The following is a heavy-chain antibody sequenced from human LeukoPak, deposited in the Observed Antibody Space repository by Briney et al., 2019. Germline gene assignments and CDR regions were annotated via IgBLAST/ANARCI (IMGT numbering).Heavy chain of an antibody. J-gene: IGHJ6*03. CDR2: IIPIFGTA. D-gene: IGHD3-10*01. CDR1: GGTFSSYA. Sequence: SVKVSCKASGGTFSSYAISWVRQAPGQGREWMGVIIPIFGTANYAQKFQGRVTITADESTSTAYMELSSLRSEDTAVYYCARMGRVLHGVYYYYYYMDVWGKGTTVTVSS. V-gene: IGHV1-69*13. CDR3: ARMGRVLHGVYYYYYYMDV.